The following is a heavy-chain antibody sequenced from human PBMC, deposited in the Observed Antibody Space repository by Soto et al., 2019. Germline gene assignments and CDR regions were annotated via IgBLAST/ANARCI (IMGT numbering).Heavy chain of an antibody. V-gene: IGHV3-30*03. CDR3: ARDLRESMDV. CDR1: GFTFSSYG. J-gene: IGHJ6*02. CDR2: ISSDGRVK. Sequence: SLRLSCAASGFTFSSYGIHWVRQAPGKGLEWVAVISSDGRVKSYADSVKDRFTISRDNSKNTLYLQMNSLRAEDTAVYYCARDLRESMDVWGQGTTVTVSS.